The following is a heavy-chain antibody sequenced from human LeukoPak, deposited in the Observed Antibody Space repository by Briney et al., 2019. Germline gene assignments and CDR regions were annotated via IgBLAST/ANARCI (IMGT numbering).Heavy chain of an antibody. CDR2: INPSGGST. V-gene: IGHV1-46*01. Sequence: WASVKVSCKASGYTFTSYYMHWVRQAPGQGLEWMGIINPSGGSTSYAQKFQGRVTVTRDMSTSTDYMELSSLRSEDTAVYYCARDNSVGDTAWWFDPWGQGTLVTVSS. J-gene: IGHJ5*02. D-gene: IGHD1-26*01. CDR3: ARDNSVGDTAWWFDP. CDR1: GYTFTSYY.